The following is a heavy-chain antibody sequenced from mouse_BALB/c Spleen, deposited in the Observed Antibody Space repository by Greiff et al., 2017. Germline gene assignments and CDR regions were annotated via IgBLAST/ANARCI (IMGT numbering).Heavy chain of an antibody. D-gene: IGHD2-4*01. CDR2: ISSGGST. CDR1: GFTFSSYA. CDR3: ARGVYDYGGFAY. V-gene: IGHV5-6-5*01. J-gene: IGHJ3*01. Sequence: EVQGVESGGGLVKPGGSLKLSCAASGFTFSSYAMSWVRQTPEKRLEWVASISSGGSTYYPDSVKGRFTISRDNARNILYLQMSSLRAEDTAMYYCARGVYDYGGFAYWGQGTLVTVSA.